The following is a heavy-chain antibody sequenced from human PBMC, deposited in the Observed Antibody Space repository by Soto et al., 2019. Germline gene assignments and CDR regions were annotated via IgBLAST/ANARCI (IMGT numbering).Heavy chain of an antibody. J-gene: IGHJ6*02. CDR1: GGTFSSYA. D-gene: IGHD2-15*01. V-gene: IGHV1-69*01. CDR3: GRGEIVVVGAATQDYYYGMGV. CDR2: IIPIFGTA. Sequence: QVQLVQSGAEVKKPGSSVKVSCKASGGTFSSYAISWVRQAPGQGLEWMGGIIPIFGTANYAQKFQGRVTIAADESTSTAYMELSSLRSEDTAVYYCGRGEIVVVGAATQDYYYGMGVWGQGTTVTVSS.